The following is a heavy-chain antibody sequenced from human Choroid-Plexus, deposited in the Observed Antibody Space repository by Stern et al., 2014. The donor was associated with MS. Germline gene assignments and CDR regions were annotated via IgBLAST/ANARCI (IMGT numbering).Heavy chain of an antibody. J-gene: IGHJ5*02. Sequence: QLVQSGGGAVQPGRPLRLSCVASGFTFGSCAMHWVRQAPGKGLEWVGGVSHDGSYKYYADSVKGRFTISRDNSQNTLYMQMSSLRPEDTAVYYCAKDRQYLTYFFDHWGQGSLVTVSS. CDR3: AKDRQYLTYFFDH. D-gene: IGHD2/OR15-2a*01. V-gene: IGHV3-30*18. CDR2: VSHDGSYK. CDR1: GFTFGSCA.